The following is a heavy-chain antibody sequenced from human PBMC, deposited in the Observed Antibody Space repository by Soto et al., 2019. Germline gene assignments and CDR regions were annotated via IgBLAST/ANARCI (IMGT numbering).Heavy chain of an antibody. Sequence: PGESLKISCKGSGYRFTNYWISWVRQMPGKGLGWMGIVDPTDSYANYSPSFQGHVTISADKSISTAYLQWSSLKASDTAMYYCARESTLTTHSYYSMDVWGQGTTVTVSS. CDR3: ARESTLTTHSYYSMDV. CDR1: GYRFTNYW. D-gene: IGHD4-4*01. V-gene: IGHV5-10-1*01. CDR2: VDPTDSYA. J-gene: IGHJ6*02.